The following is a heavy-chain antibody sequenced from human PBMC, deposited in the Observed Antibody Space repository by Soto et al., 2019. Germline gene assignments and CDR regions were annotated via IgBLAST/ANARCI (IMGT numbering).Heavy chain of an antibody. V-gene: IGHV4-34*01. D-gene: IGHD3-10*01. CDR3: ARGLSTGSPYSGGWYYFDS. CDR1: GGSFSGYI. J-gene: IGHJ4*02. CDR2: INHSGSG. Sequence: QVQIHQWGAGVLKPSETLSLTCAVSGGSFSGYIWTWIRQTPGKGLQWIGQINHSGSGVYNPSLKTRVTISIMSSNQFSLEMSSVTAADTAVYYCARGLSTGSPYSGGWYYFDSWGQGARVTVS.